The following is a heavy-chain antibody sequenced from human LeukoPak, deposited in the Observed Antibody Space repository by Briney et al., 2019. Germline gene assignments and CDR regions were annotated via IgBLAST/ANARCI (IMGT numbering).Heavy chain of an antibody. J-gene: IGHJ4*02. V-gene: IGHV3-49*04. Sequence: GGSLRLSCTASGFTFGDYAMTWVRQAPGKGLEWVGFIRSKIYGGTPEYAASVKGRFTISRDDSQGIAYLQMNSLITEDTAVYYCSRDQTPYYWGQGTLVTVSS. CDR3: SRDQTPYY. CDR1: GFTFGDYA. CDR2: IRSKIYGGTP.